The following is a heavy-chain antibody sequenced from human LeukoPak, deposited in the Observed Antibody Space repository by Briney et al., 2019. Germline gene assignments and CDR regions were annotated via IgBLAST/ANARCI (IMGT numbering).Heavy chain of an antibody. J-gene: IGHJ4*02. CDR2: MNPNSGNT. D-gene: IGHD1-26*01. CDR3: ARADLLTPSGSKGDFAFDY. V-gene: IGHV1-8*01. Sequence: ASVNVSCKASGYTFTSYDINWVRQATGQGLEWMGWMNPNSGNTGYAQKFQGRVTMTRNTSISTAYMELSSLRSEDTAVYYCARADLLTPSGSKGDFAFDYWGQGTLVTVSS. CDR1: GYTFTSYD.